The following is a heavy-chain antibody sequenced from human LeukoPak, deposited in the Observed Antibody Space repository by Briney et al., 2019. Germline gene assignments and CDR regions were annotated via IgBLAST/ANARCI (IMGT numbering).Heavy chain of an antibody. D-gene: IGHD5-12*01. Sequence: SETLSLTCVVSGGSISSTSYYWGWIRQPPGKGLEWIGSIYYSGSTYYSPSLKSRVTISVDTSKNQFSLKLSSVTAADTAVYYCARGYSGYDIRKLGAFDIWGQGTMVTVSS. CDR2: IYYSGST. J-gene: IGHJ3*02. CDR3: ARGYSGYDIRKLGAFDI. CDR1: GGSISSTSYY. V-gene: IGHV4-39*07.